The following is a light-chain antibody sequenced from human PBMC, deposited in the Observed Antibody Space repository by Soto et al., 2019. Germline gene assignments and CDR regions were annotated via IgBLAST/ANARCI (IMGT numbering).Light chain of an antibody. V-gene: IGKV3-20*01. Sequence: ELELTQSPCTRAVSRGEAALVWCRASQSVSSTYLTWYQQKPGQAPGLLLYGASSRATGIPDRFSGSGSGTDFTLTISRLQPEDFAVYYCQQYGRSPWTFGQGTKVDIK. CDR2: GAS. J-gene: IGKJ1*01. CDR3: QQYGRSPWT. CDR1: QSVSSTY.